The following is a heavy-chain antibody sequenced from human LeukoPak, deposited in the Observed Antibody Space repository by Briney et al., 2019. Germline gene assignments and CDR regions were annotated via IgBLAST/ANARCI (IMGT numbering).Heavy chain of an antibody. CDR1: GGSISSYY. D-gene: IGHD5-12*01. CDR3: ARGRYDAALDY. J-gene: IGHJ4*02. Sequence: TSETLSLIRSVCGGSISSYYWSWIRQPAGKGLEWIGRIYTSGSTNYNPTLKSRVTMSVDTSKNQFSLKLSSVTAADTAVYYCARGRYDAALDYWGQGTLVTVSS. CDR2: IYTSGST. V-gene: IGHV4-4*07.